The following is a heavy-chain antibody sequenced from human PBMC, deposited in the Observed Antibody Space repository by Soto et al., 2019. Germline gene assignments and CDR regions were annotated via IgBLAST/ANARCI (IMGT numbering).Heavy chain of an antibody. D-gene: IGHD1-1*01. CDR3: ARANWNDDYYYYYMDV. Sequence: GGSLRLSCAASGFTFSSYSMNWVRQAPGKGLEWVSYISSSSTIYYADSVKGRFTISRDNAKNSLYLQMNSLRAEDTAVYYCARANWNDDYYYYYMDVWGKGTTVTVSS. V-gene: IGHV3-48*01. CDR2: ISSSSTI. CDR1: GFTFSSYS. J-gene: IGHJ6*03.